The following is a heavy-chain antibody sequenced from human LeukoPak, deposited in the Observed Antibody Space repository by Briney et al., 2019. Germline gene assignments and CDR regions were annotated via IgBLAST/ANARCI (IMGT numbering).Heavy chain of an antibody. Sequence: GASVEVSCKASGYTFTSYAMHWVRQAPGQRLEWMGWINAGNGNTKYSQKFQGRVTITRDTSASTAYMELSSLRSEDTAVYYCARAGRSYQTIAVAGKNYYYYGMDVWGQGATVTVPS. J-gene: IGHJ6*02. CDR3: ARAGRSYQTIAVAGKNYYYYGMDV. CDR1: GYTFTSYA. V-gene: IGHV1-3*01. CDR2: INAGNGNT. D-gene: IGHD6-19*01.